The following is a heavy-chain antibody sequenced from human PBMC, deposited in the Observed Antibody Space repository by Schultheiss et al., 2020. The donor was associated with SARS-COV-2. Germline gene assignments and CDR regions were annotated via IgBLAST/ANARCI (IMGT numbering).Heavy chain of an antibody. Sequence: SETLSLTCTVSGASISSGGYYWSWIRQPPGKGLEWIGYIYYSGSTNYNPSLKSRVTISVDTSKNQFSLKLSSVTAADTAVYYCAVGGVIVKGDAFDIWGQGTMVTVSS. CDR3: AVGGVIVKGDAFDI. D-gene: IGHD3-16*02. V-gene: IGHV4-61*08. CDR2: IYYSGST. J-gene: IGHJ3*02. CDR1: GASISSGGYY.